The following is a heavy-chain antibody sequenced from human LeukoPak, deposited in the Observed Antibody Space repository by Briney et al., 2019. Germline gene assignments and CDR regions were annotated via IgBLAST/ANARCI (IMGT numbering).Heavy chain of an antibody. J-gene: IGHJ4*02. CDR1: GGSISSSSYY. CDR2: IYYSGST. Sequence: SETLSLTCTVSGGSISSSSYYWGWIRQPPGKGLEWIGSIYYSGSTYYNPSLKSRVTISIDTSKNQFSLILSSVTAADTAVYYCARRSSGSYHSPLGYWGQGILVAVAS. D-gene: IGHD1-26*01. V-gene: IGHV4-39*01. CDR3: ARRSSGSYHSPLGY.